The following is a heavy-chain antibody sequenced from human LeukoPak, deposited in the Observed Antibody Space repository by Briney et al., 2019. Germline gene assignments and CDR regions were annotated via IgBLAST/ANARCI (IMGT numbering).Heavy chain of an antibody. CDR3: ARDSRDGYNFFDY. CDR2: ISPSGAST. Sequence: ASVKVSCKASGYTFTSSYLHWVRQAPGQGLEWMGMISPSGASTTYAQKFQGRVTMTRDTSISTAYMELSRLRSDDTAVYYCARDSRDGYNFFDYWGQGTLVTVSS. J-gene: IGHJ4*02. V-gene: IGHV1-46*01. D-gene: IGHD5-24*01. CDR1: GYTFTSSY.